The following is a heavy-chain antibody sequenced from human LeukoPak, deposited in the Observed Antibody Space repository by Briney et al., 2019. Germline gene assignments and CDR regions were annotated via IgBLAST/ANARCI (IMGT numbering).Heavy chain of an antibody. Sequence: QAGGSLRLSCVVSGLIFGDCWMSWVRQAPGKGLEWVANIKQDGSERYYVDSVKGRFTISRDNAKNSLYLQMNGLRAEDTAVYYCARYPDAGYFDYWGQGTLVTVSS. V-gene: IGHV3-7*03. D-gene: IGHD1-14*01. CDR2: IKQDGSER. CDR3: ARYPDAGYFDY. J-gene: IGHJ4*02. CDR1: GLIFGDCW.